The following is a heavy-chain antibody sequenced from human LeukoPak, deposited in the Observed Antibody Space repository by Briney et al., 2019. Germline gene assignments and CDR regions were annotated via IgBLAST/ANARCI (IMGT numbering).Heavy chain of an antibody. CDR2: IGSGGAST. CDR1: GFTFGSYS. Sequence: PGGSLRLSCATSGFTFGSYSMSWVRQAPGKGLEWVSAIGSGGASTDYPDSVKGRFTISRDNSKNMVYLQMNSLRGEDTAIYYCVKDRLCPGCKPMDAWGQGTTVTVSS. V-gene: IGHV3-23*01. J-gene: IGHJ6*02. CDR3: VKDRLCPGCKPMDA. D-gene: IGHD3-10*02.